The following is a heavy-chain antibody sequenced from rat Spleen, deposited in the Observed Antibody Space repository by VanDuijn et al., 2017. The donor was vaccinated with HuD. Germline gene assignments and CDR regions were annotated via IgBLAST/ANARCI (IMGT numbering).Heavy chain of an antibody. CDR1: GINFSNYY. V-gene: IGHV5-25*01. D-gene: IGHD1-9*01. CDR2: ISNDGGNA. CDR3: ARWAWIPSTYYGYTYRYFDY. Sequence: EVQLVESGGGSVQPGRSMKLSCAASGINFSNYYMAWVRQAPTKGLEWVASISNDGGNAYYRDSVKGRFTIPRDNAKSTLYLQMDSLRSEDTATYYCARWAWIPSTYYGYTYRYFDYWGQGVMVTVSS. J-gene: IGHJ2*01.